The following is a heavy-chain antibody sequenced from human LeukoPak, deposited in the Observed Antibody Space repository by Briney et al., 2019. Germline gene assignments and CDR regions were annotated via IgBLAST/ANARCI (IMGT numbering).Heavy chain of an antibody. J-gene: IGHJ4*02. CDR3: ASVVVVAATQPPLN. V-gene: IGHV1-2*04. CDR2: INPNSGGT. CDR1: GYTFTGYY. D-gene: IGHD2-15*01. Sequence: ASVKVSCKASGYTFTGYYMHWVRQAPGQGLEWMGWINPNSGGTNYAQKFQGWVTMTRDTSISTAYMELSRLRSDDTAVYYCASVVVVAATQPPLNWGQGTLVTVSS.